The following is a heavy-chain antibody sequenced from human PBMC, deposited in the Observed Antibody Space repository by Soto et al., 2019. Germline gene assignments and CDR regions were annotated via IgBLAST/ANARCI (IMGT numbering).Heavy chain of an antibody. CDR1: GGSFSGYY. J-gene: IGHJ5*02. D-gene: IGHD2-2*01. V-gene: IGHV4-34*01. Sequence: SETLSLTCAVYGGSFSGYYWSWIRQPPGKGLEWIGEINHSGSTNYNPSLKSRVTISVDTSKNQFSLKLSSVTAADTAVYYCASSDIVVVPAAMTRWFDPWGQGTLVTVSS. CDR2: INHSGST. CDR3: ASSDIVVVPAAMTRWFDP.